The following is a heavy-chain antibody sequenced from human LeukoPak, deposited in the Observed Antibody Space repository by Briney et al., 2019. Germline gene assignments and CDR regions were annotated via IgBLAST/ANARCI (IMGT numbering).Heavy chain of an antibody. J-gene: IGHJ4*02. D-gene: IGHD1-26*01. Sequence: GGSLRLSCAASGFTFSSYAMHWVRQAPGKGLEYVSAISSNGGSTYYANSVKGRFTISRDNSKNTLYLQMGSLRAEDMAVYYCARSRLELGATDCSFVYWGQGILVTVSS. CDR2: ISSNGGST. CDR1: GFTFSSYA. CDR3: ARSRLELGATDCSFVY. V-gene: IGHV3-64*01.